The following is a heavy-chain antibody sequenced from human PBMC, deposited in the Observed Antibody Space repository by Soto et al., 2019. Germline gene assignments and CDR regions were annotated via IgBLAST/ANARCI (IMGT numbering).Heavy chain of an antibody. CDR3: SAGGGLPRYY. CDR1: GGSISSGGYS. D-gene: IGHD5-12*01. V-gene: IGHV4-30-2*01. J-gene: IGHJ4*02. CDR2: IYHNGST. Sequence: QLQLQESGSGLVKPSQTLSLTCAVSGGSISSGGYSWSWIRQPPGKGLEWIGYIYHNGSTYYNPSLYSRVTISVYRSKHQFSLKLSSVTAADKAVYYCSAGGGLPRYYWGQGTLVTVSS.